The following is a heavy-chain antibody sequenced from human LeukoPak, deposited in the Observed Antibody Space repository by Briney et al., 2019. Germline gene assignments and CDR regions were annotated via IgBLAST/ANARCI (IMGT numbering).Heavy chain of an antibody. D-gene: IGHD3-9*01. J-gene: IGHJ6*03. CDR3: ARDRHFDWLLSYYYYMYV. CDR1: GYTFTGYY. CDR2: INPNSGGT. V-gene: IGHV1-2*02. Sequence: GAPVKVSCKASGYTFTGYYMHWVRQAPGQRLEWMGWINPNSGGTNDAQKFQGRVTMARDTSISTAYMELSRLRADDTAVYYCARDRHFDWLLSYYYYMYVWGKGTTVTVSS.